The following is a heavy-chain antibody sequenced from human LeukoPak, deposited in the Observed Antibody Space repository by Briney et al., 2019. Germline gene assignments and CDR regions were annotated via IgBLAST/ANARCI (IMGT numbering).Heavy chain of an antibody. V-gene: IGHV4-39*01. CDR2: IYYGGST. Sequence: SDTLSLTCTVSGGSVSSSTYHWGWIRQPPGKGLEWIGSIYYGGSTYYNPSLNSRVTVSVDTSKNQFSLKLSSVSAADTAVYYCARRTYYGDFDYWGQGTLVTVSS. CDR3: ARRTYYGDFDY. D-gene: IGHD4-17*01. CDR1: GGSVSSSTYH. J-gene: IGHJ4*02.